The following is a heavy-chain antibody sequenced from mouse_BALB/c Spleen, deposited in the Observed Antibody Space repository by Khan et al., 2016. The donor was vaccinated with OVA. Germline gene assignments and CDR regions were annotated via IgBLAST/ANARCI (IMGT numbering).Heavy chain of an antibody. V-gene: IGHV1-7*01. D-gene: IGHD1-1*01. CDR3: ARRGLRWDFDY. J-gene: IGHJ2*01. CDR1: GYTFINYW. Sequence: QNQLVQSGAELAKPGASVKMSCKASGYTFINYWILWVKQRPGQGLEWIGYINPSTGYTEYNQNFKDKATLTADKSSSTTYMQLSSLTSEDSAVYYCARRGLRWDFDYWGQGTTLTVSS. CDR2: INPSTGYT.